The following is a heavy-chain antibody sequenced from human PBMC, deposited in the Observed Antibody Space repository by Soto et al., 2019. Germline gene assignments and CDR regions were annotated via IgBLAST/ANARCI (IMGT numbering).Heavy chain of an antibody. V-gene: IGHV4-34*01. J-gene: IGHJ4*02. CDR3: ARGYGSSDVRPAFDY. CDR2: INHSGST. CDR1: GGSFSGYY. D-gene: IGHD6-13*01. Sequence: QVQLQQWGAGLLKPSETLSLTCAVYGGSFSGYYWSWIRQPPGKGLEWIGEINHSGSTNYNPSLKRRVTISVDTSKNQFSLKLSSVTAADTAVYYCARGYGSSDVRPAFDYWGQGTLVTVSS.